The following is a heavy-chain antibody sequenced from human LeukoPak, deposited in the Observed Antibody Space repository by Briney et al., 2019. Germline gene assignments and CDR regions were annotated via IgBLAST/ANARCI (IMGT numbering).Heavy chain of an antibody. CDR1: GDSVRSGHA. CDR2: TYNSGCT. Sequence: SETLSLNCIVSGDSVRSGHAWSWIRQPPGKGLEWIGYTYNSGCTNCNPSLESRVTMSVDTSNNLLSLKLSSVTAADSAVYYCARDNLGSLDYWGQGIQVTVSS. D-gene: IGHD7-27*01. CDR3: ARDNLGSLDY. J-gene: IGHJ4*02. V-gene: IGHV4-61*01.